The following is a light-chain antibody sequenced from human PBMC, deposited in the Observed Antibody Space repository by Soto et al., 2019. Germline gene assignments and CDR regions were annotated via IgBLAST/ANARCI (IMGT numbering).Light chain of an antibody. CDR2: RAS. V-gene: IGKV1D-16*01. CDR3: QQYYDYPLT. CDR1: QDIHNR. Sequence: DIYMVQSPSSVSASVGDRVIITCRTSQDIHNRLGWYQQKPEKARKSLIYRASNLQSGVPSRFIGSGSGTEFTLTINNLQPEDFATSFGQQYYDYPLTFGGGTKVYIK. J-gene: IGKJ4*01.